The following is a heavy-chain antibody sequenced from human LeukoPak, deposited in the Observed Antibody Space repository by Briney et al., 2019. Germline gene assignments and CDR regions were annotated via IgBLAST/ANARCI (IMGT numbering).Heavy chain of an antibody. D-gene: IGHD6-19*01. CDR2: ISYSGTT. J-gene: IGHJ4*02. CDR1: GGSLNNNY. CDR3: ARHLSDRSTVAGEFDY. Sequence: SETLSLTCTVSGGSLNNNYWSWVRQPPGKGLEWIGFISYSGTTNYNPSLESRGTISVASCRAQFSLKVNSVTAADTAVYFCARHLSDRSTVAGEFDYWGQGTLVTVSS. V-gene: IGHV4-59*08.